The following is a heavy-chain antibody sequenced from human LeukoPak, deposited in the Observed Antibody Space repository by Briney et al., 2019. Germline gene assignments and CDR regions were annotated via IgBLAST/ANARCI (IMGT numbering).Heavy chain of an antibody. CDR2: IWYDGSNK. J-gene: IGHJ6*02. V-gene: IGHV3-33*01. D-gene: IGHD6-13*01. CDR3: ARERSSWTYYYYGMDV. Sequence: GRSLRLSCAASGFTFSSYGMHWVRQAPGKGLEWVAVIWYDGSNKYYADSVKGRFTISRGNSKNTLYLQMNSLRAEDTAVYYCARERSSWTYYYYGMDVWGQGTTVTVSS. CDR1: GFTFSSYG.